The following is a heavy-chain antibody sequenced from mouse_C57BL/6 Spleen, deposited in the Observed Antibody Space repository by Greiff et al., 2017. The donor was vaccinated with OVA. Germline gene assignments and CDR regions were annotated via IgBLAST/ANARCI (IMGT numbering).Heavy chain of an antibody. CDR3: ARSRTTVVATGDAMDY. Sequence: QVQLQQSGPELVKPGASVKISCKASGYAFSSSWMNWVKQRPGKGLEWIGRIYPGDGDTNYNGKFKGKATLTADKSSSTAYMQLSSLTSEDSAVYFCARSRTTVVATGDAMDYWGQGTSVTVSS. V-gene: IGHV1-82*01. J-gene: IGHJ4*01. CDR2: IYPGDGDT. D-gene: IGHD1-1*01. CDR1: GYAFSSSW.